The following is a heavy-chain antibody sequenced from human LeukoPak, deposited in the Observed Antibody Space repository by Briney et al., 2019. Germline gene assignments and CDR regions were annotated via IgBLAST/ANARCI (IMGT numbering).Heavy chain of an antibody. V-gene: IGHV4-61*01. J-gene: IGHJ5*02. D-gene: IGHD5-18*01. Sequence: SETLSLTYTVSGGSVSSGSYYWSWIRQPPGKGLEWIVYIYYSGSTNYNPSLKSRVTISVDRSKNQFSLKLSSVTAADTAVYYCASSRAMDTAMVTWGQGTLVTVSS. CDR2: IYYSGST. CDR3: ASSRAMDTAMVT. CDR1: GGSVSSGSYY.